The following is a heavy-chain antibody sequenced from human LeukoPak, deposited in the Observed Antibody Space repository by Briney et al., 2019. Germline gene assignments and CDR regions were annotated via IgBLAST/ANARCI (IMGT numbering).Heavy chain of an antibody. J-gene: IGHJ5*02. V-gene: IGHV3-23*01. CDR2: TLGSGGST. D-gene: IGHD3-22*01. Sequence: GGSLRLSCAASGFTFSTSAMSWVRQAPGKGLEWVSGTLGSGGSTYYADSVKGRFTISRDNSKNTLYLQMNSLTVEDTAVYYCARSVGSYYGDLWGQGTLVTVSS. CDR1: GFTFSTSA. CDR3: ARSVGSYYGDL.